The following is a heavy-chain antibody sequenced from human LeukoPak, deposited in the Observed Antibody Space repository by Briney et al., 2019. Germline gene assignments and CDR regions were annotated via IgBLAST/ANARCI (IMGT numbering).Heavy chain of an antibody. CDR1: GGSFSGYY. Sequence: PSETLSLTCAVYGGSFSGYYWSWIRQPPGKGLEWIGEINHSGSTNYNPSLKSRVTISVDTSKNQFSLKLSSVTAADTAVYYCARAQYSSSWYSYYYYYMDVWGKGTTVTVSS. D-gene: IGHD6-13*01. J-gene: IGHJ6*03. CDR2: INHSGST. CDR3: ARAQYSSSWYSYYYYYMDV. V-gene: IGHV4-34*01.